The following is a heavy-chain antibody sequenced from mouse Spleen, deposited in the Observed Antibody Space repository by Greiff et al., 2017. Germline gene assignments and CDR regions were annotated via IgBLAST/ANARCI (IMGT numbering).Heavy chain of an antibody. J-gene: IGHJ4*01. D-gene: IGHD2-3*01. CDR1: GYAFSSSW. V-gene: IGHV1-82*01. CDR3: ARGKSYDSYYNSMDY. Sequence: VQLVESGPELVKPGASVKISCTASGYAFSSSWMNWVKQRPGKGLEWIGRFYPGDGDTNYNGKFKGKATLTADKSSSPAYMQLSSLTSEDSAVYFCARGKSYDSYYNSMDYWGQGTSVTVSS. CDR2: FYPGDGDT.